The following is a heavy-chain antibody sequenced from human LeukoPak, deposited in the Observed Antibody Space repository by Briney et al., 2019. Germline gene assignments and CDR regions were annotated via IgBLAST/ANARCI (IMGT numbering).Heavy chain of an antibody. D-gene: IGHD1-14*01. V-gene: IGHV3-74*01. Sequence: YPGGSLRLSCAASGFTFSSNWMHWVRQGPGKGLVWVSRINPDGSRTDYAESVKGRFTISRDNAKNTLSLEMNSLGGEDTAVYYCSRDFNGRNDFWGQGTLVTVSS. CDR2: INPDGSRT. CDR3: SRDFNGRNDF. CDR1: GFTFSSNW. J-gene: IGHJ4*02.